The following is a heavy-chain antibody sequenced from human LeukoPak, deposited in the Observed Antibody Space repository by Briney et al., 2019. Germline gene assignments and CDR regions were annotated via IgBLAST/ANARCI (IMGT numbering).Heavy chain of an antibody. D-gene: IGHD3-10*01. Sequence: AGGSLRLSCAASGFTFRSYNMNWVRQAPGKGLEWVSSISSSSNYIYYADSVKGRFTISRDYAKNTVYLQMNSLRAEDTAVYYCARDVYGSGTFSDYWGQGTLVTVSS. CDR3: ARDVYGSGTFSDY. CDR2: ISSSSNYI. V-gene: IGHV3-21*01. CDR1: GFTFRSYN. J-gene: IGHJ4*02.